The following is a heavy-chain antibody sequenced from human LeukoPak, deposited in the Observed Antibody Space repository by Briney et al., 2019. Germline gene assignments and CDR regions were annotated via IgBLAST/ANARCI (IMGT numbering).Heavy chain of an antibody. Sequence: GGSLRLSCAASGFTFSNYGMHWVRQAPGKGLEWVAFIRYDGSNKYYTDSVKGRFTISRDNSKNTLYLQMNSLRAEDTAVYYCAKDQVQYYYDSSGYSRDSWGQGTLVTVSS. CDR3: AKDQVQYYYDSSGYSRDS. D-gene: IGHD3-22*01. CDR2: IRYDGSNK. CDR1: GFTFSNYG. V-gene: IGHV3-30*02. J-gene: IGHJ4*02.